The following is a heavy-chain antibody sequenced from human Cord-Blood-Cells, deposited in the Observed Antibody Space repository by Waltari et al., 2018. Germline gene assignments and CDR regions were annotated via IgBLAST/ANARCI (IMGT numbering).Heavy chain of an antibody. CDR3: ARGPYYDFWSGYGDAFDI. D-gene: IGHD3-3*01. CDR2: IYYSGST. Sequence: QVQLQESGPGLVKPSQTLSLTCTVSGGSISSGGYYWSWIRQHPGKGLEWIGYIYYSGSTYYNPSLKSRVTISVDTSKNQFSLKRSSVTAADTAVYYCARGPYYDFWSGYGDAFDIWGQGTMVTVSS. CDR1: GGSISSGGYY. J-gene: IGHJ3*02. V-gene: IGHV4-31*03.